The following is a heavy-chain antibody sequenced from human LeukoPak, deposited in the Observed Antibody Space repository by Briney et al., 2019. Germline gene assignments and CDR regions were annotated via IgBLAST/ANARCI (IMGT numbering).Heavy chain of an antibody. Sequence: SETLSLTCAVYGGSFSGYYWSWIRQPPGKGLEWIGEINPSGSTNYNPSLKSRVTISVDTSKNQFSLKLSSVTAADTAVYYCARGRLRYFDWLLSPVGLDYWGQGTLVTVSS. CDR3: ARGRLRYFDWLLSPVGLDY. J-gene: IGHJ4*02. CDR1: GGSFSGYY. CDR2: INPSGST. D-gene: IGHD3-9*01. V-gene: IGHV4-34*01.